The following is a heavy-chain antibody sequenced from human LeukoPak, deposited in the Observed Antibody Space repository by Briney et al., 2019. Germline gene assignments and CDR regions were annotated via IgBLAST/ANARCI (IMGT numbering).Heavy chain of an antibody. CDR3: ARGGDIVVVPGWFDP. Sequence: KTSETLSLTCTVSGGSISSSSYYWGWIRQPPGKGLEWIGSIYYSGSTYYNPSHKSRVTISVDTSKNQFSLKLSSVTAADTAVYYCARGGDIVVVPGWFDPWGQGTLVTVSS. J-gene: IGHJ5*02. CDR2: IYYSGST. V-gene: IGHV4-39*07. D-gene: IGHD2-2*01. CDR1: GGSISSSSYY.